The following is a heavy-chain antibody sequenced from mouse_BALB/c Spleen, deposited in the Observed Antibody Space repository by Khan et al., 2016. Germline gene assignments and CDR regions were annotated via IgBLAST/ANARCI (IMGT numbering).Heavy chain of an antibody. CDR1: GFSIIAYG. Sequence: QVQLKQSGPGLVAPSQSLSITCTVSGFSIIAYGVNWVRQPPGKGLEWLGMIWGDGSTDYNSALKSRLNITKDNSKSQVFLKMNSLQTDDTAKYYCARDGWGHYAMDYWGQGTSVTVSS. CDR2: IWGDGST. J-gene: IGHJ4*01. V-gene: IGHV2-6-7*01. D-gene: IGHD2-2*01. CDR3: ARDGWGHYAMDY.